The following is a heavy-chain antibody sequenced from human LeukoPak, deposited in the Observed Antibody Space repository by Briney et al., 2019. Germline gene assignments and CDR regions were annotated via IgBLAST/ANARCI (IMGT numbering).Heavy chain of an antibody. CDR3: ARVRDFSWHYFDY. J-gene: IGHJ4*02. V-gene: IGHV1-69*05. CDR2: IIPIFGTA. D-gene: IGHD2-15*01. Sequence: SVKVSCKASGGTFSSYAVSWVRQAPGQGLEWMGRIIPIFGTANYAQKFQGRVTITTDESASTAYMELSSLRSEDTAVYYCARVRDFSWHYFDYWGQGTLVTVSS. CDR1: GGTFSSYA.